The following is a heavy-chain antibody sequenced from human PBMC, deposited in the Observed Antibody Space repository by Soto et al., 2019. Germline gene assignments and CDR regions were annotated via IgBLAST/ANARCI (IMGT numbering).Heavy chain of an antibody. CDR1: GFTFSSYG. V-gene: IGHV3-33*01. CDR2: IWYDGSNK. CDR3: ARDRYSSGWYDLDY. Sequence: QVQLVESGGGLVQPGRSLRLSCAASGFTFSSYGRHGVRQTPGKGLEWVAVIWYDGSNKYYADSVKGRFTISRDNSKNTLYLQMNSLRAEDTAVYYCARDRYSSGWYDLDYWGQGTLVTVSS. D-gene: IGHD6-19*01. J-gene: IGHJ4*02.